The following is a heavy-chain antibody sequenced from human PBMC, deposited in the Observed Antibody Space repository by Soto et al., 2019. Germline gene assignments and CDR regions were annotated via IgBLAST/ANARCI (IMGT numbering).Heavy chain of an antibody. CDR1: GGSISSSSYY. J-gene: IGHJ4*02. CDR2: VHESGST. Sequence: SETLSLTCTVSGGSISSSSYYWGWIRQTPGRGLEWIGCVHESGSTDYNPSLRGRVIISLHTSKSQFSLKLSSVTAADTAVYYCATSSTGIAAAGALTIPTTFDYWGQGTLVTVSS. CDR3: ATSSTGIAAAGALTIPTTFDY. V-gene: IGHV4-61*05. D-gene: IGHD6-13*01.